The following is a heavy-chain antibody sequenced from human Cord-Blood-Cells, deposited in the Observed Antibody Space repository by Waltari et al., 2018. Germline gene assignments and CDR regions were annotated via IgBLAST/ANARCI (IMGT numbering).Heavy chain of an antibody. V-gene: IGHV1-69*01. CDR1: GGTLSSYA. CDR3: ATSDIVVVPAATNGDYYYYYYMDV. CDR2: IIPIFGTA. D-gene: IGHD2-2*01. J-gene: IGHJ6*03. Sequence: QVQLVQSGAEVQKPGSSVQVSCKASGGTLSSYAISWVRQASGQGLEWTGGIIPIFGTANYAQKFQGRVTITADESTSTAYMELSSLRSEDTAVYYCATSDIVVVPAATNGDYYYYYYMDVWGKGTTVTVSS.